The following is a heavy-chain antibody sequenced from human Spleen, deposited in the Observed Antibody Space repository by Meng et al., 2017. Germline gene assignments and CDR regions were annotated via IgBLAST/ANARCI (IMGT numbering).Heavy chain of an antibody. J-gene: IGHJ4*02. CDR2: INHSGST. D-gene: IGHD4-11*01. V-gene: IGHV4-34*01. Sequence: VQLQEWGAGLLKPSETLSLTCVVSGWSFSDYSWSWIRQPPGKGLEWIGEINHSGSTNYNPSLESRATISVDTSQNNLSLKLSSVTAADSAVYYCARGPTTMAHDFDYWGQGTLVTVSS. CDR3: ARGPTTMAHDFDY. CDR1: GWSFSDYS.